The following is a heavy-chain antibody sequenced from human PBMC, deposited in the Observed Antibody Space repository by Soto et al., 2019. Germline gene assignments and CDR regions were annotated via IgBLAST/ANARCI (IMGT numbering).Heavy chain of an antibody. D-gene: IGHD5-12*01. CDR3: AKDRLGYSGYEPLDY. CDR1: GFTFNIYA. CDR2: FSGSGTGT. Sequence: PGGSLRLSCAASGFTFNIYAMNWVRQAPGKGLEWVSGFSGSGTGTYYADSVKGRFTISRDNSMNTLSLQMNSLRAEDTAIYYCAKDRLGYSGYEPLDYWGQGTLVTVSS. J-gene: IGHJ4*02. V-gene: IGHV3-23*01.